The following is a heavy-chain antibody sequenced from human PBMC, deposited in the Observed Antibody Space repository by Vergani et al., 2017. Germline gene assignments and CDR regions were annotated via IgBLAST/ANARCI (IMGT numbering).Heavy chain of an antibody. CDR1: GFTSAGYA. Sequence: EVQLEESGGGLVLPGRSLRLSCVASGFTSAGYAMHWVRQAPGKGLELVSGISWNSNSIGYADSVKGRFTISRDNAKNSLYVQMNSLRAEDTALYYCAKDLGTSSEGGWFDPWGQGTLVTVSS. V-gene: IGHV3-9*02. CDR2: ISWNSNSI. J-gene: IGHJ5*02. D-gene: IGHD6-6*01. CDR3: AKDLGTSSEGGWFDP.